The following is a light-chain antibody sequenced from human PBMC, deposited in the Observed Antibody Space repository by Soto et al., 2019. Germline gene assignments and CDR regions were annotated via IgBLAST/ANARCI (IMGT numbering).Light chain of an antibody. V-gene: IGLV1-44*01. CDR1: SSNIGSNT. Sequence: QSVLTQPPSASGTPGQRVTISCSGGSSNIGSNTVNWYQQLPGTAPKLLMFNNNQRPSGVPDRFSGSKSGTSASLAISGLQSEDAADYHCAAWDDSLNGPVFGGGTKLTVL. J-gene: IGLJ2*01. CDR2: NNN. CDR3: AAWDDSLNGPV.